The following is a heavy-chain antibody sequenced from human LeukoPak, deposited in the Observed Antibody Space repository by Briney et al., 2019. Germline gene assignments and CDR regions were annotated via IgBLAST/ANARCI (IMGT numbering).Heavy chain of an antibody. J-gene: IGHJ5*02. Sequence: KPSETLSLTCAVYGGSFSGYYWIWIRQPPGKGLESIGEINHSGSTNYNPSLKSRVTISVDTSKNQFSLKLSSVTAADTAVYYCARVGGGAGWFDPWGQGTLVAVSS. D-gene: IGHD1-26*01. CDR2: INHSGST. CDR3: ARVGGGAGWFDP. V-gene: IGHV4-34*01. CDR1: GGSFSGYY.